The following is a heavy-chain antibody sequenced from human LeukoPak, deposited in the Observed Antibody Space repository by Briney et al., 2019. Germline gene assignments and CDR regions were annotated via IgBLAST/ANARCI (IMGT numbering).Heavy chain of an antibody. Sequence: ASVKVSCKASGYTFTSYGISWVRQAPGQGLEWMGWISAYNGNTNYAQKLQGRVTMTTDTSTSTAYMELRSLRSDDTAVYYCARAGDYGDYFGWFDPWGQGTLVTVSS. CDR1: GYTFTSYG. CDR2: ISAYNGNT. V-gene: IGHV1-18*01. J-gene: IGHJ5*02. CDR3: ARAGDYGDYFGWFDP. D-gene: IGHD4-17*01.